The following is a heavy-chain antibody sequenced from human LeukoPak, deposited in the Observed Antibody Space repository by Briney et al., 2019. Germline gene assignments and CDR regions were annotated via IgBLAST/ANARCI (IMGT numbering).Heavy chain of an antibody. CDR1: GGTFSSYA. D-gene: IGHD3-22*01. CDR3: ASTYDSSGYYSGVWFDP. V-gene: IGHV1-69*05. Sequence: ASVKVSCKASGGTFSSYAISWVRQAPGQGLEWMGGIISIFGTANYAQKFQGRVTITTDESTSTAYMELSSLRSEDTAVYYCASTYDSSGYYSGVWFDPWGQGTLVTVSS. J-gene: IGHJ5*02. CDR2: IISIFGTA.